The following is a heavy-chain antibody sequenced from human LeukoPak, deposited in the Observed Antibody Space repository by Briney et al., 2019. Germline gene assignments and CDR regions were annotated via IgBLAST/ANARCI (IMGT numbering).Heavy chain of an antibody. CDR2: IYSGGST. V-gene: IGHV3-53*05. D-gene: IGHD3-16*01. Sequence: PGGSPRLSCAASGFTVSSNYMSWVRQAPGKGLEWVSVIYSGGSTYYVESVKGRFTISRDNSKNTLFLQMNRLRAEDTAVYYCAGRRVLDASFDYWGQGTLVTVSS. CDR1: GFTVSSNY. CDR3: AGRRVLDASFDY. J-gene: IGHJ4*02.